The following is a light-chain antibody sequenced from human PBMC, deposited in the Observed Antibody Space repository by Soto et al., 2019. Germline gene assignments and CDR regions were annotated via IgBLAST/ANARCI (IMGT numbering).Light chain of an antibody. J-gene: IGKJ1*01. Sequence: DIQMTQSPSTLSASVGDRVTITCRASQSISGWLAWYQQKPGKAPKLLIYKASSLESGVPSRFSGSVSGTEFTLTISSLQPDDFATYYCQQYNSYSTFGQGTKVDIK. CDR1: QSISGW. V-gene: IGKV1-5*03. CDR2: KAS. CDR3: QQYNSYST.